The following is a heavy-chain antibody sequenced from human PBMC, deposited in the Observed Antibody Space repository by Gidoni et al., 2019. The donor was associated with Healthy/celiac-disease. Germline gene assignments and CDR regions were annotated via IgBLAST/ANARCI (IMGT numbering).Heavy chain of an antibody. Sequence: EVQLLESGGGLVQPGGSLRLSCAASGFTFSSYAMGWVRQAPGRGLEWVSAISGSGGSKYYADSVKGRFTISRDNSKNTLYLQMNSLRAEDTAVYYCAKDRIPYGGFDYWGQGTLVTVSS. J-gene: IGHJ4*02. CDR2: ISGSGGSK. D-gene: IGHD4-17*01. CDR1: GFTFSSYA. V-gene: IGHV3-23*01. CDR3: AKDRIPYGGFDY.